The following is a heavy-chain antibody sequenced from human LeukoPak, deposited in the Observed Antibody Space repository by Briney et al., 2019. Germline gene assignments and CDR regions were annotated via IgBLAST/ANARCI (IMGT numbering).Heavy chain of an antibody. CDR1: GGSISSSSYY. V-gene: IGHV4-39*01. Sequence: SGTLSLTCTVSGGSISSSSYYWGWIRQPPGKGLEWIGSIYYSGSTYYNPSLKSRVTISVDTSKNQFSLKLSSVTAADTAVYYCARQAVDTAMVLFDPWGQGTLVTVSS. CDR2: IYYSGST. J-gene: IGHJ5*02. D-gene: IGHD5-18*01. CDR3: ARQAVDTAMVLFDP.